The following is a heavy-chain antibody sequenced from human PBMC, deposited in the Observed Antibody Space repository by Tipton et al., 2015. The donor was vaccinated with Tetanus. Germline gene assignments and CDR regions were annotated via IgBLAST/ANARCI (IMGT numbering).Heavy chain of an antibody. D-gene: IGHD1/OR15-1a*01. CDR3: ARRSLTNYGLDV. V-gene: IGHV3-74*01. J-gene: IGHJ6*02. CDR2: INGHGTNT. CDR1: GFTFSTYW. Sequence: SLRLSCAAPGFTFSTYWMHWVRQAPGKGLMWVSRINGHGTNTAYADSVKGRFTISRDHAKNTVYLQMSSLRAEDTAVYFCARRSLTNYGLDVWGQGTPATVSS.